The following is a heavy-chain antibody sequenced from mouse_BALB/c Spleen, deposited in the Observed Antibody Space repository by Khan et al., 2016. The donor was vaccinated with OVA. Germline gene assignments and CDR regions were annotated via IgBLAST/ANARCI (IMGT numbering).Heavy chain of an antibody. CDR1: GYTLTDYG. CDR3: SRSNGNYWFAH. D-gene: IGHD2-1*01. J-gene: IGHJ3*01. CDR2: INTYTGEA. Sequence: QIQLVQSGPELKKPGETVKISCKASGYTLTDYGMNWVKQAPGKGLKWMGWINTYTGEATYADDFKGRFAFSLETSASTAYLQINNLNTEDTATYFCSRSNGNYWFAHWGQGTLVTVSA. V-gene: IGHV9-3-1*01.